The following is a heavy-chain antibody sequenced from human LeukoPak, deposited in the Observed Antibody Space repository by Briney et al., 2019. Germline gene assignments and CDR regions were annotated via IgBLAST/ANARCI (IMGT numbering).Heavy chain of an antibody. J-gene: IGHJ4*02. D-gene: IGHD6-13*01. CDR1: GYSIRSGYY. V-gene: IGHV4-38-2*02. Sequence: ASETLSLTCTVSGYSIRSGYYWGWIRQPPGKGLEWIGTVYYSGNTHYNPSLKSRVTISVDTSKNQFSLKLSSVTAADTAVYYCARDRIAAAGTGYWGQGTLVTVSS. CDR2: VYYSGNT. CDR3: ARDRIAAAGTGY.